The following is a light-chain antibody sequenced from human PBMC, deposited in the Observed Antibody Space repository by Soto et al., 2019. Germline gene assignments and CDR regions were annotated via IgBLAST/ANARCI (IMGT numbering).Light chain of an antibody. Sequence: QSVLTQSSSGSGTPGQRVTISCSGSSSSIGSNTVNWYQQLPGTAPKHLIYTNNHRPSAVPDRFSGSKSGTSASLAISGLQSEDEADYYCAAWDDSLNGVVFGGGTKLTVL. V-gene: IGLV1-44*01. J-gene: IGLJ2*01. CDR2: TNN. CDR3: AAWDDSLNGVV. CDR1: SSSIGSNT.